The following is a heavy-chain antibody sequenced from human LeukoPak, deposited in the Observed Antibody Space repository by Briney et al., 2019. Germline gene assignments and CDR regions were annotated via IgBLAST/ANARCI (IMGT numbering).Heavy chain of an antibody. J-gene: IGHJ3*02. Sequence: SETLSLTCTVSGGSISGFYWSCLRHSPGKALEWIGYMDSSGTTNSHPSLKSRVTISLDSSKNHFSLGQTSVTAADTAVYFCARFGRSHRGSRWDDAFDIWGGGTMVTVSS. D-gene: IGHD5-12*01. CDR3: ARFGRSHRGSRWDDAFDI. CDR2: MDSSGTT. CDR1: GGSISGFY. V-gene: IGHV4-59*13.